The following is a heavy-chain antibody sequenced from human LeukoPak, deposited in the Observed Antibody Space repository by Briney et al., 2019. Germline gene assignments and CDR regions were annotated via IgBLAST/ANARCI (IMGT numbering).Heavy chain of an antibody. Sequence: GVSVKVSCKASGYTFTDYYINWVRQAPGQGLEWMGWINPNSGGTNYAQKFQGRVTLTGDTSISTAYMELSRLRSDDTAVYYCARGRGYCSSTSCYGGFYYMDVWGKGTTVTVSS. CDR2: INPNSGGT. D-gene: IGHD2-2*01. V-gene: IGHV1-2*02. CDR3: ARGRGYCSSTSCYGGFYYMDV. CDR1: GYTFTDYY. J-gene: IGHJ6*03.